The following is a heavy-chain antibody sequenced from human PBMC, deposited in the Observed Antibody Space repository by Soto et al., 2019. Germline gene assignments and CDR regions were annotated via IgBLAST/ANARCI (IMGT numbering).Heavy chain of an antibody. V-gene: IGHV3-66*01. CDR2: IYSGGST. Sequence: EVQLVESGGGLVQPGGSLRLSCAASGFTVNSNFMTWVRQAPGKGLEWVSIIYSGGSTYYADSVKGRFTISRDKSKNTLYLQMNSLRAEDTAVYYCARGYCSGGSCFLWDYWGQGTLVTVSS. CDR3: ARGYCSGGSCFLWDY. J-gene: IGHJ4*02. D-gene: IGHD2-15*01. CDR1: GFTVNSNF.